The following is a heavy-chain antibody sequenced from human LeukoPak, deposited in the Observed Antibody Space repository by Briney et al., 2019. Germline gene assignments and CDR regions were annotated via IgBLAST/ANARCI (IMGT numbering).Heavy chain of an antibody. CDR3: ARGIAAAGIPYYFDY. Sequence: ASVKVSCKASGYTFTNSYMHWVRQAPGQGLEWMGLINPSGGTTTYAQKFQGWVTMTRDTSISTAYMELSRLRSDDTAVYYCARGIAAAGIPYYFDYWGQGTLVTVSS. D-gene: IGHD6-13*01. J-gene: IGHJ4*02. CDR1: GYTFTNSY. V-gene: IGHV1-46*01. CDR2: INPSGGTT.